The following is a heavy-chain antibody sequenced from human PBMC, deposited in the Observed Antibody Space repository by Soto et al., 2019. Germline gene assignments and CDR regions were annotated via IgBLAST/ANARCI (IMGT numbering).Heavy chain of an antibody. D-gene: IGHD2-15*01. V-gene: IGHV3-72*01. J-gene: IGHJ4*02. CDR3: TRVRRGAPTRYFDY. CDR2: ITNKANSDTT. CDR1: GFTFSAHD. Sequence: EVQLVESGGGLVRPGGSLRLSCAASGFTFSAHDMDWVRQAPGKGLEWVGGITNKANSDTTQYAAYGKCRFTISRDDSTNSLFPKMTILPPDDTAVYDCTRVRRGAPTRYFDYWGQGALGTVSS.